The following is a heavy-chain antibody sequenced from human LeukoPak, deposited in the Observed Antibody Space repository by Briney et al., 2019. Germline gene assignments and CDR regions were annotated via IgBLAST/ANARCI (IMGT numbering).Heavy chain of an antibody. CDR3: ARRRYYDGSGYLE. Sequence: SETLSLTCSVSGDSISRSDSYWDWVRQPPGRGLEWIGTLYYSGRTYYSPSLKSRVPMSVDTSNNQFSLNLRSVTAADTAVYYCARRRYYDGSGYLEWGQGTLLSVSS. CDR1: GDSISRSDSY. V-gene: IGHV4-39*01. D-gene: IGHD3-22*01. J-gene: IGHJ1*01. CDR2: LYYSGRT.